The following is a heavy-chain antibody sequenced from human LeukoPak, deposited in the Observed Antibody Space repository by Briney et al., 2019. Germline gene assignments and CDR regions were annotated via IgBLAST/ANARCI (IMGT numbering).Heavy chain of an antibody. J-gene: IGHJ6*03. CDR2: IYTSGST. V-gene: IGHV4-61*02. D-gene: IGHD2-2*02. CDR3: AREGCSSTSCYTRDYYYYMDV. Sequence: SETLSLTCTVSGGSISSGSYYWSWIRQPAGKGLEWIGRIYTSGSTNYNPSLKSRVTISVDTSKNQFSLKLGSVTAADTAVYYCAREGCSSTSCYTRDYYYYMDVWGKGTTVTVSS. CDR1: GGSISSGSYY.